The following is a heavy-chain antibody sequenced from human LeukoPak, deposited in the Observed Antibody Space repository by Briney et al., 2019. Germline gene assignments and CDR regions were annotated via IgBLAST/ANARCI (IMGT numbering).Heavy chain of an antibody. CDR3: ARAGYDSDEGFFDY. CDR1: GDSISSGDYY. D-gene: IGHD3-22*01. CDR2: IYNGGIT. V-gene: IGHV4-30-4*01. J-gene: IGHJ4*02. Sequence: SETLSLTCTASGDSISSGDYYWSWIRQPPGKGLEWIGNIYNGGITYYNPSLKSRVSISADTSKNQFSLDLSSVTAADTAVYYCARAGYDSDEGFFDYWGQGTLVTVSS.